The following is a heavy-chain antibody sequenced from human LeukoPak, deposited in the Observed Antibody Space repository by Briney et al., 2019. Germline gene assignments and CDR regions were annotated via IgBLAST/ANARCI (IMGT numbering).Heavy chain of an antibody. J-gene: IGHJ4*02. Sequence: PGASLRLSCAASGFIFRNYAVSWVRQAPGKGLEWVSAITGSGDTTYYADSVKGRFTISRDNSKNTLYVEMNTLRAEDTAVYYRAKWGDYDILTGYYVSDFWGQGTLVTVSS. CDR1: GFIFRNYA. CDR2: ITGSGDTT. CDR3: AKWGDYDILTGYYVSDF. V-gene: IGHV3-23*01. D-gene: IGHD3-9*01.